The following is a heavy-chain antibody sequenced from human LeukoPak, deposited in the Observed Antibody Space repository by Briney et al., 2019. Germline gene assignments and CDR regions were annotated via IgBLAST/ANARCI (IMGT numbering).Heavy chain of an antibody. CDR3: ARHPQGGVVPQTFDP. J-gene: IGHJ5*02. V-gene: IGHV4-59*08. Sequence: SETLSLTCTVSGGSISSYYWSWIRQPPGKGLEWIGYIYYSGSTNYNPSLKSRVTISVDTSKNQFSLKLSSVTAADTAVYYCARHPQGGVVPQTFDPWGQGTLVTVSS. CDR1: GGSISSYY. D-gene: IGHD2-2*01. CDR2: IYYSGST.